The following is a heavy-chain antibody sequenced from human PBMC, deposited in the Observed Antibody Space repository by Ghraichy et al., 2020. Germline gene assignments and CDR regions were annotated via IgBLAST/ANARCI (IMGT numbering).Heavy chain of an antibody. V-gene: IGHV3-48*02. Sequence: GESLNISCAASGFTFSSYSMNWVRQAPGKGLEWVSYISSSSSTIYYADSVKGRFTISRDNAKNSLYLQMNSLRDEDTAVYYCAREELRYFDWSEYYFDYWGQGTLVTVSS. CDR2: ISSSSSTI. D-gene: IGHD3-9*01. CDR1: GFTFSSYS. J-gene: IGHJ4*02. CDR3: AREELRYFDWSEYYFDY.